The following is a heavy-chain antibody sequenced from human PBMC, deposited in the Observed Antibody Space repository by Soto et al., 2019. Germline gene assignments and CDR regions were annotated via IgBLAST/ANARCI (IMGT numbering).Heavy chain of an antibody. CDR2: IIPNFGSA. V-gene: IGHV1-69*12. CDR1: GGDFDNYA. J-gene: IGHJ6*02. CDR3: ARGTRAQGGYYDHIYKITGAMDV. D-gene: IGHD3-22*01. Sequence: QAQLVQSGAEVKKPGSSVRISCKAPGGDFDNYALSWVRRAPGQGLEWMGGIIPNFGSANYAPKFQGRVTITAAESMGTVYMEFRRLRSEDTGIYYCARGTRAQGGYYDHIYKITGAMDVWGQGTTVTVSS.